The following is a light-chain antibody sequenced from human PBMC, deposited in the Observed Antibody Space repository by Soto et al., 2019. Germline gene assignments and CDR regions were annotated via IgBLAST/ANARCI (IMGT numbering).Light chain of an antibody. CDR2: MAS. CDR1: QSISSW. V-gene: IGKV1-5*03. CDR3: QQYNVYSPT. Sequence: DIQMTQSPSTLSASVGDRVTITCLASQSISSWLAWYQQKPGKAPNLLIYMASTLESGVPSRFSGSGSGTEFTLTITSLQPDDFATYYCQQYNVYSPTFGQGTKVEI. J-gene: IGKJ1*01.